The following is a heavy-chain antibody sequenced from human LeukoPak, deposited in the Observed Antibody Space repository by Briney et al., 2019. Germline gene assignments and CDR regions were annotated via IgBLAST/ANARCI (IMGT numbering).Heavy chain of an antibody. J-gene: IGHJ4*02. V-gene: IGHV3-13*01. Sequence: PGGSLRLSCAASGFTFSSYDMHWVRQATGKGLEWVSAIGTAGDTYYPGSVKGRFTISRENAKNSLYLQMNSLRAGDTAVYYCARLYSGYDSFDYWGQGTLVTVSS. CDR2: IGTAGDT. CDR3: ARLYSGYDSFDY. CDR1: GFTFSSYD. D-gene: IGHD5-12*01.